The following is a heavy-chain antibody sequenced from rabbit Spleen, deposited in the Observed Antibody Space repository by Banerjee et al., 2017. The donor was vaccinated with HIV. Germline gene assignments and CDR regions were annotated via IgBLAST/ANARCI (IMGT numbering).Heavy chain of an antibody. CDR1: GIDFSRGYD. V-gene: IGHV1S40*01. D-gene: IGHD2-1*01. J-gene: IGHJ4*01. CDR2: IYTYYGST. CDR3: ARYSDNTIYSL. Sequence: QQLVESGGGLVKPGASLTLTCKASGIDFSRGYDTCWVRLAPGKGLEWIGCIYTYYGSTYYASWAKGRFTISKTSSTTVTLQVTSLTAADTATYFCARYSDNTIYSLWGPGTLVTVS.